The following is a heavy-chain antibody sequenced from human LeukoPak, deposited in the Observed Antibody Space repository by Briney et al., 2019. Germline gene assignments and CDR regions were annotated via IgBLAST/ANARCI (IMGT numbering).Heavy chain of an antibody. CDR1: GYTFTSYD. V-gene: IGHV1-8*01. CDR3: ARDVSSWYYYYYYYGMDV. D-gene: IGHD6-13*01. J-gene: IGHJ6*02. CDR2: MNPNSGNT. Sequence: ASVKVSCKASGYTFTSYDINWVRQATGQGLEWMGWMNPNSGNTGDAQKFQGRVTMTRNTSISTAYMELSSLRSEDTAVYYCARDVSSWYYYYYYYGMDVWGQGTTVTVSS.